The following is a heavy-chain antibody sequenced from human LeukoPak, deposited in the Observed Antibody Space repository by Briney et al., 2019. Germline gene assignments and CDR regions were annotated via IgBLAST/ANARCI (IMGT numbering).Heavy chain of an antibody. CDR1: GFTFSSYA. CDR3: ARGDSRGYPYYFDY. Sequence: GGSLRLSCAASGFTFSSYAMSWVRQAPGKGLEWVSAISGSGGGTYYADSAKGRFTISRDNSKNTLYLQMNSLRAEDTAVHYCARGDSRGYPYYFDYWGQGTLVTVSS. CDR2: ISGSGGGT. J-gene: IGHJ4*02. D-gene: IGHD3-22*01. V-gene: IGHV3-23*01.